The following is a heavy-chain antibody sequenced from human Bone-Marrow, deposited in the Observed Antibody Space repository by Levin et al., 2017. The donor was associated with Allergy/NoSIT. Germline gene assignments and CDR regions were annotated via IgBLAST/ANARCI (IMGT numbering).Heavy chain of an antibody. V-gene: IGHV3-74*01. J-gene: IGHJ6*02. Sequence: PGGSLRLSCAASGFAFGTYWMHWVRQAPGEGLEWVARISSDGRSTRYPDSVKGRFTISRDNAKNTLYLDVNSLRPEDTAVFFCARVLRYFDPLLQSSFYYYAMDVWGQGTTVTVSS. CDR1: GFAFGTYW. CDR3: ARVLRYFDPLLQSSFYYYAMDV. D-gene: IGHD3-9*01. CDR2: ISSDGRST.